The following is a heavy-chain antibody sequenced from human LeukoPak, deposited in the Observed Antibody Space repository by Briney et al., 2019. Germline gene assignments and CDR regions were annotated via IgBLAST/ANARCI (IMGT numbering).Heavy chain of an antibody. CDR1: GFTFDDYA. V-gene: IGHV3-9*01. D-gene: IGHD6-13*01. CDR3: AKGKYSSSWYVSDY. J-gene: IGHJ4*02. CDR2: ISWNSGSI. Sequence: GGSLRLSCAASGFTFDDYAMHWVRQAPGKGLEWVSGISWNSGSIGYADSVKGQFTISRDNAKNSLYLQMNSLRVEDTALYYCAKGKYSSSWYVSDYWGQGTLVTVSS.